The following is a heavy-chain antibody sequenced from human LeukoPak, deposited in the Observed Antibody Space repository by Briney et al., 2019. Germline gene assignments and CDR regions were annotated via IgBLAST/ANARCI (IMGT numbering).Heavy chain of an antibody. Sequence: SQTLPLTCTVSGGSISSGGYYWSWIRQPPGKGLEWIGYIYHSGSTYYNPSLKSRVTISVDRSKNQFSLKLSSVTAADTAVYYCARGPMIAVAVDYWGQGTLVTVSS. V-gene: IGHV4-30-2*01. CDR2: IYHSGST. D-gene: IGHD6-19*01. J-gene: IGHJ4*02. CDR1: GGSISSGGYY. CDR3: ARGPMIAVAVDY.